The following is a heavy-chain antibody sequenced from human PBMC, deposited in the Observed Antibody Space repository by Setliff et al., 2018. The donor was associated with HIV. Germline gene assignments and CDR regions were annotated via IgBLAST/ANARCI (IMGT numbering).Heavy chain of an antibody. CDR3: ARSRSGWSSPFDY. CDR2: INAGNGNI. Sequence: ASVKVSCKASGYTFTTYGISWVRQAPGQGLEWMGWINAGNGNIEYSQKFQGRVTISRDTSASTAYMELSSLRSEDTAVYYCARSRSGWSSPFDYWGQGTLVTVSS. V-gene: IGHV1-3*01. CDR1: GYTFTTYG. J-gene: IGHJ4*02. D-gene: IGHD6-19*01.